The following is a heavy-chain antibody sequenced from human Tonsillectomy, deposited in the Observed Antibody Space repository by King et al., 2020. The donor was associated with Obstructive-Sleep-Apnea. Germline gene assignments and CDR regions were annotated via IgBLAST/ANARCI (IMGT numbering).Heavy chain of an antibody. V-gene: IGHV3-9*01. J-gene: IGHJ2*01. D-gene: IGHD6-13*01. CDR3: ARGTVGQQLDWYFDL. CDR2: LSWNRNRV. Sequence: VQLVESGGDLVQPGRSLRLSCAASGFSFDDYGMHWVRQAPGKGLEWVSGLSWNRNRVAYADSVKGRFTISRDNTQRSLYLQMDSLRADDKAFYYCARGTVGQQLDWYFDLWGRGTLVTVSS. CDR1: GFSFDDYG.